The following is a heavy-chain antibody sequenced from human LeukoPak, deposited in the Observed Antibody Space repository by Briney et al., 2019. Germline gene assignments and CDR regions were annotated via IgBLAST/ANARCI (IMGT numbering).Heavy chain of an antibody. V-gene: IGHV4-38-2*02. CDR2: IYHSGST. CDR1: GYSISSGYY. D-gene: IGHD1-26*01. CDR3: AGDEGATNGMIDY. J-gene: IGHJ4*02. Sequence: SETLSLTCTVSGYSISSGYYWGWIRQPPGKGLEWIGSIYHSGSTYYNPSLKSRVTISVDTSKNQFSLKLSSVTAADTAVYYCAGDEGATNGMIDYWGQGTLVTVSS.